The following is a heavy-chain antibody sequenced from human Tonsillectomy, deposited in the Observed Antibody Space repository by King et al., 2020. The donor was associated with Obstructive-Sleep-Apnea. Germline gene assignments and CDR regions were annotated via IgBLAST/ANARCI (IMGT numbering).Heavy chain of an antibody. D-gene: IGHD3-10*02. CDR3: VSVTPPVRGGRYFDY. CDR1: GGSFSGYY. V-gene: IGHV4-34*01. Sequence: VQLQQWGAGLLKPSETLSLTCAVYGGSFSGYYWSWIRQPPGKGLEWIGEINHSGSTNYNPSLKSRVTISVDTSKNQFSLKLGSVTAADTAVYYCVSVTPPVRGGRYFDYWGQGTLVTVSS. CDR2: INHSGST. J-gene: IGHJ4*02.